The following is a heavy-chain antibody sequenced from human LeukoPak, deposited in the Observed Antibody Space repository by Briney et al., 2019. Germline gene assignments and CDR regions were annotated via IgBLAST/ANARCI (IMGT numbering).Heavy chain of an antibody. J-gene: IGHJ4*02. Sequence: SETLSLTCTVPGGSISSYFWSWIRQPPGKGLEWIGYIYYSGSTNYNPSLKSRVTISVDTSKNQFSLTLNSVTTADTAVSYCACTRAQQLVHTWRQGTLVTVSS. CDR2: IYYSGST. D-gene: IGHD6-13*01. V-gene: IGHV4-59*03. CDR1: GGSISSYF. CDR3: ACTRAQQLVHT.